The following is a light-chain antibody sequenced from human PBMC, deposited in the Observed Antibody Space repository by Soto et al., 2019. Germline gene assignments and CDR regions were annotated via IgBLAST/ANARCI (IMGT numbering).Light chain of an antibody. J-gene: IGLJ1*01. Sequence: SYELTQPPSVSVSPGQTASITCSGDKLGDKYACWYQQRPGQSPVLVIYEDTKRPSGIPERFSGSSSGNTATLTISGTQTMDEADYYCQTWDSSSGWVFGTGTKV. CDR3: QTWDSSSGWV. CDR1: KLGDKY. CDR2: EDT. V-gene: IGLV3-1*01.